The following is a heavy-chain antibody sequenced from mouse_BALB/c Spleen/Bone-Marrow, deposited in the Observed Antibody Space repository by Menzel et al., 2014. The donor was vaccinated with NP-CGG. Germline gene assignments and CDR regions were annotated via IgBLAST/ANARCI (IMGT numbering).Heavy chain of an antibody. CDR3: TRGGNWDDFDY. CDR2: ISSDSSAV. D-gene: IGHD4-1*01. J-gene: IGHJ2*01. Sequence: EVKVEESGGGLVQPGGSRKPSCAASGFTFRSFGMHWVRQAPEKGLEWVAYISSDSSAVYYADTVKGRFTISRDNPKNTLFLQMTSLRSEDTAMYYCTRGGNWDDFDYWGQGTTLTVSS. CDR1: GFTFRSFG. V-gene: IGHV5-17*02.